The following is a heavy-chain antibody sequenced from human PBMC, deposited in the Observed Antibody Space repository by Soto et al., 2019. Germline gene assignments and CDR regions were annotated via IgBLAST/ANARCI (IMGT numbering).Heavy chain of an antibody. J-gene: IGHJ4*02. CDR1: GGSISSSSYY. CDR2: IYYSGST. V-gene: IGHV4-39*01. D-gene: IGHD3-16*01. Sequence: SETLSLTCTVSGGSISSSSYYWGWIRQPPGKGLEWIGSIYYSGSTYYNPSLKSRVTISVDTSKNQFSLKLSSVTAADTAVYYCAKTEGATYYFDYWGQGTLVTVSS. CDR3: AKTEGATYYFDY.